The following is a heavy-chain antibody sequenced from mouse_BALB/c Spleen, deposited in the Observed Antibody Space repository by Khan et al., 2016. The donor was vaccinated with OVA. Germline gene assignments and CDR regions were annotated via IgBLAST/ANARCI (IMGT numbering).Heavy chain of an antibody. CDR1: GYIFTDYN. CDR3: AREWSYWFAY. V-gene: IGHV1-77*01. CDR2: ISPGSGNT. Sequence: QVQLQQSGTELARPGASVKLSCKASGYIFTDYNINWVKQRTGQGLEWIGEISPGSGNTYYNEKFKGKATLTVDKSSSTAYMQLSSLTSEDSAVYFCAREWSYWFAYWGQGTLVTVSA. J-gene: IGHJ3*01. D-gene: IGHD1-1*01.